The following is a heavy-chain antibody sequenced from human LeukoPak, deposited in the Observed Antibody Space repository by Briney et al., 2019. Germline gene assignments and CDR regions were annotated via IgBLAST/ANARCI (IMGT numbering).Heavy chain of an antibody. Sequence: GGSLRLSCAASGFSFRSYAMNWVRQAPGKGLEWVSTISGSGGSTYYADSVKGRFTISRDNSKNTLYLQMNSLRAEDTAVCYCAKDKSDYGELFDYWGQGTLVTVSS. J-gene: IGHJ4*02. D-gene: IGHD4-17*01. CDR2: ISGSGGST. CDR1: GFSFRSYA. CDR3: AKDKSDYGELFDY. V-gene: IGHV3-23*01.